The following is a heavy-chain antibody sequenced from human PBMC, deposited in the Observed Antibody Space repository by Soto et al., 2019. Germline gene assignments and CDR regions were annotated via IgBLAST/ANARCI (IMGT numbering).Heavy chain of an antibody. Sequence: LSLTCTVSGGSISSGGYYWSWIRQHPGKGLEWIGYIYYSGSTYYNPSLKSRVTISVDTSKNQFSLKLSSVTAADTAVYYCARWREYGGNEPFPTPYYFDYWGQGTLVTVSS. CDR2: IYYSGST. D-gene: IGHD2-15*01. CDR3: ARWREYGGNEPFPTPYYFDY. J-gene: IGHJ4*02. CDR1: GGSISSGGYY. V-gene: IGHV4-31*03.